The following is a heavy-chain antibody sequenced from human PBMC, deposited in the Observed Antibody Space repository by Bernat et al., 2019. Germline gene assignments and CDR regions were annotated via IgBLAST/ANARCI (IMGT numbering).Heavy chain of an antibody. D-gene: IGHD5/OR15-5a*01. Sequence: QVQLVESGGGVVQPGRSLRLSCAASGFTFSSYGMHWVRQAPGKGLEWVAVISYDGSNKYYADSVKGRFTISRDNSKNTLYLQMNSLRVEDTAVYYCARGLSKVDIWGQGTMVTVSS. CDR2: ISYDGSNK. V-gene: IGHV3-30*03. J-gene: IGHJ3*02. CDR3: ARGLSKVDI. CDR1: GFTFSSYG.